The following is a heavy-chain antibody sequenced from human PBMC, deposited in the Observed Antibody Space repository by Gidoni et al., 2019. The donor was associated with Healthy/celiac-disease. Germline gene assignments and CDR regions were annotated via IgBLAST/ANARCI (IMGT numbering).Heavy chain of an antibody. CDR1: GFTFSSYA. Sequence: QVQLVESGGGVVQPGRSLRLSCAAAGFTFSSYAMHWVRQAPGKGLGWVAGISYDGSNKYYADSVKGRFTISRDNSKNTLYLQMNSLRAEDTAVYYCARPSDGSGYWYYFDYWGQGTLVTVSS. V-gene: IGHV3-30-3*01. CDR2: ISYDGSNK. D-gene: IGHD3-22*01. CDR3: ARPSDGSGYWYYFDY. J-gene: IGHJ4*02.